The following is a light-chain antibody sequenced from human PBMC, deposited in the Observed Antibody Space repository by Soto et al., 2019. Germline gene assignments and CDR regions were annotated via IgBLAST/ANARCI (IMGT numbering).Light chain of an antibody. V-gene: IGKV3-20*01. CDR2: DVS. Sequence: EIVLTNSPGTLSLSRGEIATLSCRASQSVISTYLAWYQQKPGQAPRLLIYDVSSRATGIPDRFSGSGSGTDFTLTVSRLEPEDFAVYYCQQYGSSPETFGQGTKVDIK. J-gene: IGKJ1*01. CDR3: QQYGSSPET. CDR1: QSVISTY.